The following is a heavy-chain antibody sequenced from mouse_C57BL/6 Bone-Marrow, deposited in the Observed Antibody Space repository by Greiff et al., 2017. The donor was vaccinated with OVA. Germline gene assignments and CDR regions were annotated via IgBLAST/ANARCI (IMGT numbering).Heavy chain of an antibody. D-gene: IGHD4-1*02. CDR3: ARDAPQLGRAMDY. J-gene: IGHJ4*01. V-gene: IGHV7-1*01. Sequence: EVNLVESGGGLVQSGRSLRLSCATSGFTFSDFYMEWVRQAPGKGLEWIAASRNKANDYTTEYSASVKGRFIVSRDTSQSILYLQMNALRAEDTAIYYCARDAPQLGRAMDYWGQGTSVTVSS. CDR1: GFTFSDFY. CDR2: SRNKANDYTT.